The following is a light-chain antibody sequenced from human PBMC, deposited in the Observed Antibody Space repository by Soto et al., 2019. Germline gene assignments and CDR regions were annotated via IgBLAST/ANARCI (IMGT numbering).Light chain of an antibody. CDR3: QQYNNWPL. Sequence: EIVMTQSPATLSVSPGERATLSGRASQSVSSNLARYQQKPGQAPRLLIYGASTRATGVPARFSGSGSGTEFTLTISSLQSEDFAVYYCQQYNNWPLFGPGTKVDIK. CDR1: QSVSSN. J-gene: IGKJ3*01. V-gene: IGKV3-15*01. CDR2: GAS.